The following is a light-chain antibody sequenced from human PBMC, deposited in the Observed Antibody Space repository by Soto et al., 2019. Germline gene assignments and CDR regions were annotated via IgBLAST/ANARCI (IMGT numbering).Light chain of an antibody. V-gene: IGLV1-40*01. Sequence: QLVLTQPPSVSGAPGQRVTISCTGSRSNIGAGYDVHWYQQLPGTAPKLLIYGNSNRPSGVPDRFSGSKSGTSASLAITGLQAEDEADYYRQSFDSSLSGDVFGTGTKLTVL. CDR2: GNS. J-gene: IGLJ1*01. CDR1: RSNIGAGYD. CDR3: QSFDSSLSGDV.